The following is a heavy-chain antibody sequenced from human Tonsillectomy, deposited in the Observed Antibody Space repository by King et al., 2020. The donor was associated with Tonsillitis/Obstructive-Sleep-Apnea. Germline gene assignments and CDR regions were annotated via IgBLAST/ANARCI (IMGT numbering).Heavy chain of an antibody. CDR2: FYYSGST. CDR1: GGSISSYY. V-gene: IGHV4-59*01. CDR3: ARERTSPDAFDI. Sequence: QLQESGPGLVKPSETLSLTCTVSGGSISSYYWSWIRQPPGKGLEWIGYFYYSGSTTYNPSLKSRVTISLDTSKNQFSLKLSSVTAADTAVYYCARERTSPDAFDIWGQGTMVTVSS. J-gene: IGHJ3*02.